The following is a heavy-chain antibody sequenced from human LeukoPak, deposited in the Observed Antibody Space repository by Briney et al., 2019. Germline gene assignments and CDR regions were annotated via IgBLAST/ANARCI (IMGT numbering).Heavy chain of an antibody. CDR3: TRALPYCSGGSCPAGV. V-gene: IGHV3-49*04. CDR1: GFTFGDYA. J-gene: IGHJ4*02. Sequence: GGSLRLSCTASGFTFGDYAMSWVRQAPGKGLEWVGFIRSKAYGGATEYAASVKGRFTISRDDSKSIAYLQMNSLKTEDTAVYYCTRALPYCSGGSCPAGVWGQGTLVTVSS. CDR2: IRSKAYGGAT. D-gene: IGHD2-15*01.